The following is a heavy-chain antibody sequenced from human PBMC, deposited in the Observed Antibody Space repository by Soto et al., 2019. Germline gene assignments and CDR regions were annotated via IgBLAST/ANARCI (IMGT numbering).Heavy chain of an antibody. Sequence: GGSLRLSCAASGFTFSSYAMSWVRQAPGKGLEWVSAISGSGGSTYYADSVKGRFTISRDNSKNTLYLQMNSLRAEDTAVYYCAKAIYGSGSYYYYYMDVWGKGTTVTVSS. CDR1: GFTFSSYA. V-gene: IGHV3-23*01. D-gene: IGHD3-10*01. CDR3: AKAIYGSGSYYYYYMDV. J-gene: IGHJ6*03. CDR2: ISGSGGST.